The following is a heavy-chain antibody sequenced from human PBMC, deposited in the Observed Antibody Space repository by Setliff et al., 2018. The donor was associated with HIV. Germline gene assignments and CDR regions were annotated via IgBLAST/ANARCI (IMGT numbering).Heavy chain of an antibody. CDR3: ARAMVRFRAGYFDY. V-gene: IGHV3-23*01. Sequence: PGGSLRLSCAASGFTFSSNAMSWVRQAPGKGLEWVSATSGSGTSTSYADSVKGRFTISRDNSKNMLYLQMNSLRAEDTAVYYCARAMVRFRAGYFDYWGQGTLVTVSS. CDR1: GFTFSSNA. CDR2: TSGSGTST. D-gene: IGHD3-10*01. J-gene: IGHJ4*02.